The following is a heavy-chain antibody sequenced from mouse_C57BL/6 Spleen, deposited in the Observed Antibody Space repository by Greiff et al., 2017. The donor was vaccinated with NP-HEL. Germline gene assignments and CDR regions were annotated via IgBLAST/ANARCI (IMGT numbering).Heavy chain of an antibody. CDR3: ARHYYGSALYFDY. J-gene: IGHJ2*01. CDR1: GFTFSSYT. V-gene: IGHV5-9*01. CDR2: ISGGGGNT. D-gene: IGHD1-1*01. Sequence: EVNLVESGGGLVKPGGSLKLSCAASGFTFSSYTMSWVRQTPEKRLEWVATISGGGGNTYYPDSVKGRFTISRDNAKNTLYLQMSSLRSEDTALYYCARHYYGSALYFDYWGQGTTLTVSS.